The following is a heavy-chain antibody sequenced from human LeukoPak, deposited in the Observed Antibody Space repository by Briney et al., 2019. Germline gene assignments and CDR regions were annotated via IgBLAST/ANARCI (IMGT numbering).Heavy chain of an antibody. J-gene: IGHJ4*02. CDR1: GFTFSSYA. V-gene: IGHV3-23*01. D-gene: IGHD1-26*01. CDR2: ISGRGGST. Sequence: GGSLRLSCAASGFTFSSYAMSWVRQAPGKGLEWVSAISGRGGSTYYADSVKGRFTISRDNSKNTLYLQMNSLRAEDTAVYYCAKHSGSYLEALVYWGQGTLVTVSS. CDR3: AKHSGSYLEALVY.